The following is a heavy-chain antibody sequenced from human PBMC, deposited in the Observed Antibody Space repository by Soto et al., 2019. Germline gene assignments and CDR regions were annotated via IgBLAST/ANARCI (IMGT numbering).Heavy chain of an antibody. J-gene: IGHJ6*02. D-gene: IGHD3-22*01. CDR3: ARFLGYYYDSSGLGGMDV. CDR1: GGSISSYY. CDR2: IYYSGST. V-gene: IGHV4-59*01. Sequence: PSETLSLTCTVSGGSISSYYWSWIRQPPGKGLEWIGYIYYSGSTNYNPSLKSRVTISVDTSKNQFSLKLSPVTAADTAVYYCARFLGYYYDSSGLGGMDVWGQGTTVTVS.